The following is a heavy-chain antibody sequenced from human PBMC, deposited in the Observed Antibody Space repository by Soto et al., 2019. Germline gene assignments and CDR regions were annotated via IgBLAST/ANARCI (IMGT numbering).Heavy chain of an antibody. CDR3: ARDRILTGYYYMDV. V-gene: IGHV1-3*01. CDR2: INAGNGNT. D-gene: IGHD3-9*01. J-gene: IGHJ6*03. Sequence: ASVKVSCKASGYTFTSYAMHWVRQAPGQRLEWMGWINAGNGNTKYSQKFQGRVTITRDTSASTAYMELSSLRSEDTAVYYCARDRILTGYYYMDVWGKGTTVTVSS. CDR1: GYTFTSYA.